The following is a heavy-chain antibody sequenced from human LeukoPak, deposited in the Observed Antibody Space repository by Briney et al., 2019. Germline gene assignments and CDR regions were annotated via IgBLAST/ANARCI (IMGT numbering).Heavy chain of an antibody. D-gene: IGHD5-18*01. CDR2: ISSSSSYI. Sequence: PGGSLRLSCAASGFTFSSYSMNWVRQAPGKGLEWVSSISSSSSYIYYADSVKGRFTISRDNSKNTLYLQMNSLRAEDTALYYCARAIRGYSYILDYWGQGTLVTVSS. CDR3: ARAIRGYSYILDY. CDR1: GFTFSSYS. J-gene: IGHJ4*02. V-gene: IGHV3-21*01.